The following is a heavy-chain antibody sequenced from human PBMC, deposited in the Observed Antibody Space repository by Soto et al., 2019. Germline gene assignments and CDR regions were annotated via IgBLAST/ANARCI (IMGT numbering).Heavy chain of an antibody. CDR3: ARDQGAWPYNWFDF. Sequence: ASVKVSCKTSGFTFTGYYLHWLRQAPGQRPEWMGWINPNTGGTKYAQNFQGWVTMTRDTSISTAYMELSNLTSDDTAVYYCARDQGAWPYNWFDFWGQGTPVTV. CDR2: INPNTGGT. J-gene: IGHJ5*01. V-gene: IGHV1-2*04. CDR1: GFTFTGYY.